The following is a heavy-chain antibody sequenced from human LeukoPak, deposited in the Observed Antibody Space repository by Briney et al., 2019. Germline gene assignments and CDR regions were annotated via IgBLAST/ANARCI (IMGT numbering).Heavy chain of an antibody. D-gene: IGHD4-23*01. CDR2: ISAYNGNT. J-gene: IGHJ4*02. Sequence: ASEKVSCKASGYTFTSYGISWVRQAPGQGLEWMGWISAYNGNTNYAQKLQGRVTMTTDTSTSTAYMELRSLRSDDTAVYYCARDPHDYGGNLPFDYWGQGTLVTVSS. CDR1: GYTFTSYG. CDR3: ARDPHDYGGNLPFDY. V-gene: IGHV1-18*01.